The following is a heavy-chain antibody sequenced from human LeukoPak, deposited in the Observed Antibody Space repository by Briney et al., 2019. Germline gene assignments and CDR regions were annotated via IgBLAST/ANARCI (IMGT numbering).Heavy chain of an antibody. CDR2: IYHSGNT. J-gene: IGHJ4*02. D-gene: IGHD3-22*01. V-gene: IGHV4-38-2*02. Sequence: TSETLSLTCTVSGYSISSGYYWGWIRQPPGKGLEWIANIYHSGNTYYNPSLKSRVTISVDTSRNQFSLKLSSVTAADTAVYYCAKDGAIYDSSGYYSPTYFDYWGQGTLVTVSS. CDR1: GYSISSGYY. CDR3: AKDGAIYDSSGYYSPTYFDY.